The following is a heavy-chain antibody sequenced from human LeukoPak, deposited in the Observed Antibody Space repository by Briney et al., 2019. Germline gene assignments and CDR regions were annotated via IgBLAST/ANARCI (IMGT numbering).Heavy chain of an antibody. CDR3: ARRFTLEATGTDGY. D-gene: IGHD1-1*01. Sequence: VASVKVSCKASGYTFTGYYMHWVRQAPGQGLAWMGWINPNSGGTNYAQKFQGRVTMTRDTSISTAYMELSRLRSDDKAVYYCARRFTLEATGTDGYWGQGTLVTVSS. CDR1: GYTFTGYY. V-gene: IGHV1-2*02. J-gene: IGHJ4*02. CDR2: INPNSGGT.